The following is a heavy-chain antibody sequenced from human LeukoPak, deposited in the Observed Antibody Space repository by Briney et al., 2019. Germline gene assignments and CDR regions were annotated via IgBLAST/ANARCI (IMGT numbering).Heavy chain of an antibody. CDR1: GGTFSSYA. CDR3: ASGGGSSLRPYYMDV. V-gene: IGHV1-69*05. Sequence: GASVKVSCKASGGTFSSYAISWVRQAPGQGLEWMGGIIPIFGTANYAQKFQGRVTITTDESTSTAYMELSSLRSEDTAVYYCASGGGSSLRPYYMDVWGKGTTVTVSS. J-gene: IGHJ6*03. D-gene: IGHD2-15*01. CDR2: IIPIFGTA.